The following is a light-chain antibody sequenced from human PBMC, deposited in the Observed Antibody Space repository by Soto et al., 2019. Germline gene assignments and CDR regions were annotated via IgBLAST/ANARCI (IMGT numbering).Light chain of an antibody. CDR1: SSNIGSNF. Sequence: QSVLTQPPSASGTPGQRVTISCSGSSSNIGSNFVSWYQQLPGTAPKLLIYKNNQRPSGVPDRFSGSKSGTSASLAISGLRSEDEADYYCSSYAGSNNYVFGSGTKSPS. J-gene: IGLJ1*01. CDR3: SSYAGSNNYV. CDR2: KNN. V-gene: IGLV1-47*01.